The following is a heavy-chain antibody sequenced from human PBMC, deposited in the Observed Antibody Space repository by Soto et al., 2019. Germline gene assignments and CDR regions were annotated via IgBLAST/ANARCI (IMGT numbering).Heavy chain of an antibody. CDR3: VRSTDGFDI. J-gene: IGHJ3*02. Sequence: TLSVTWAISGDSVTSTRAAWNWIRQSPSRGLEWLGRTYYRSKWYNDYAVFVKSRITINPDTSKNQFSLQLNSMTPGDTAVYYCVRSTDGFDIWRQGTMVTVSS. V-gene: IGHV6-1*01. CDR1: GDSVTSTRAA. CDR2: TYYRSKWYN.